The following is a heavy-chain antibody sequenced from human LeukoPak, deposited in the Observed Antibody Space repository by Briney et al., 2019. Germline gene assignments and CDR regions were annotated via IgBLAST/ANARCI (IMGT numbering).Heavy chain of an antibody. J-gene: IGHJ4*02. CDR1: GDTFSSYT. D-gene: IGHD4-17*01. CDR3: ASSSVTTEVWYFDY. CDR2: IIPIFGTT. Sequence: ASVKVSCKASGDTFSSYTISWVGQAPGQGLEWMGRIIPIFGTTNYAQKFQGRVTITTDEFTSTAYMELSSLRSENTAVYYCASSSVTTEVWYFDYWGQGTLVTVSS. V-gene: IGHV1-69*05.